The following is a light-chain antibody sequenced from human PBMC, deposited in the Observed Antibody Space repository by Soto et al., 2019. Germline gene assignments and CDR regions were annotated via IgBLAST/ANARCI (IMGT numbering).Light chain of an antibody. CDR2: DAS. CDR1: QSISTW. Sequence: DIQMTQSPSTLSAAVGHRVTISCRASQSISTWLAWYQQKPGKAPNLLIYDASTLESGVPSTFSGSGSGTESTMTITSLQPDDTATYHCQQYNSYSWMFVKMPNVEIQ. V-gene: IGKV1-5*01. J-gene: IGKJ1*01. CDR3: QQYNSYSWM.